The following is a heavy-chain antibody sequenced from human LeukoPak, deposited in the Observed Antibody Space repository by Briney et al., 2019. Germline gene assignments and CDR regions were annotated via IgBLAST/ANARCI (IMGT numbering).Heavy chain of an antibody. CDR2: ISSNGGST. V-gene: IGHV3-64*01. CDR3: ARRIVGATMAMDY. CDR1: GFTFSIYA. D-gene: IGHD1-26*01. J-gene: IGHJ4*02. Sequence: GGSLRLSCAASGFTFSIYAMYWVRQAPGKGLEYVSAISSNGGSTYYANSVKGRFTISRDNSKNTLYLQMGSLRAEDMAVYYCARRIVGATMAMDYWGQGTLVTVSS.